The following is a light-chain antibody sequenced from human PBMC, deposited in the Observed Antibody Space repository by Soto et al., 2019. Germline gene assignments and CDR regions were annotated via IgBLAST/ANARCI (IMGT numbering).Light chain of an antibody. J-gene: IGKJ1*01. CDR1: QSISKH. Sequence: DIQMTQSPSSLSASVGDRVLLTCRASQSISKHLNWYQQKPGKAPKLMIFAASSLQSGVPSRFSGSRSGPDCTLTISSLQPEDVATYYCQQSYSSPPTLGQGTKVDIK. CDR3: QQSYSSPPT. V-gene: IGKV1-39*01. CDR2: AAS.